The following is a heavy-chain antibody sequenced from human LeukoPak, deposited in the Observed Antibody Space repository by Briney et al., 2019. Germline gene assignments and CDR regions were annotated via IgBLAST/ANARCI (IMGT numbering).Heavy chain of an antibody. D-gene: IGHD2-2*01. CDR1: RFTFSSYG. CDR3: AKDQCSSATWLACRFFDY. CDR2: IPYDGSSA. V-gene: IGHV3-30*02. J-gene: IGHJ4*02. Sequence: GGSLRLSCAASRFTFSSYGMHWVRQAPGKGLEWVAFIPYDGSSADYADSVKGRFTISRDNSKHTVYLQMNSLRAEDTAVYYCAKDQCSSATWLACRFFDYWGQGTLVSVPS.